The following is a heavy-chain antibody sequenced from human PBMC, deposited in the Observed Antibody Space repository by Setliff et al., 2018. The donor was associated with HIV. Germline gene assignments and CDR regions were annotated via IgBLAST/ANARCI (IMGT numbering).Heavy chain of an antibody. Sequence: SETLSLTCAVYGGSISGYYWSWIRQPPGKGLEWIGEINPVGRNDNYNPSLNNRAAIVLDTSKDQFSLWLTSVTAADTAVYYCARVGLRFKYTFDYWGQGMLVTVSS. CDR3: ARVGLRFKYTFDY. J-gene: IGHJ4*02. D-gene: IGHD5-12*01. CDR2: INPVGRND. V-gene: IGHV4-34*04. CDR1: GGSISGYY.